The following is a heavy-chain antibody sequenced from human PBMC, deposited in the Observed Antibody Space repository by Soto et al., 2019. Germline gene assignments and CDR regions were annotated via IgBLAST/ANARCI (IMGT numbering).Heavy chain of an antibody. V-gene: IGHV3-23*01. CDR2: ISGGGSGA. Sequence: EVQLLESGGGLVQPGGSLRLSCTASGFTFSDHAMTWVRQAPGKGLGWLSGISGGGSGAYYADSVKGRFTVSRANSNTTLFLQMDSLRVEDTAVYYCAIDLWWYTHWGQGTLVTVSS. D-gene: IGHD2-15*01. CDR1: GFTFSDHA. J-gene: IGHJ4*02. CDR3: AIDLWWYTH.